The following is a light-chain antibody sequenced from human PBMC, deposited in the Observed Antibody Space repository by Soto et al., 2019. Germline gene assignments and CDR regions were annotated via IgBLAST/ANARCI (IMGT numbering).Light chain of an antibody. V-gene: IGLV3-21*02. Sequence: SFELTQPPSVSVAPGQTARLTGGGLNIGSKSVHWSQQRPGQSPVTVVYHDSNRPSGIPERFSGSNSGNTATLTISGVEVGDEAVYFCQVWESDDDPVVFGGGTKLTVL. CDR2: HDS. CDR3: QVWESDDDPVV. J-gene: IGLJ2*01. CDR1: NIGSKS.